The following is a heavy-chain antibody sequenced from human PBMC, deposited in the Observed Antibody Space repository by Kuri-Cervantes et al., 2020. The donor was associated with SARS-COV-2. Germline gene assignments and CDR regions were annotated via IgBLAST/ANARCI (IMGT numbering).Heavy chain of an antibody. J-gene: IGHJ6*02. V-gene: IGHV1-18*01. CDR3: ARDPPPDIVLMVYAIPGGMDV. CDR1: GYTFTSYG. D-gene: IGHD2-8*01. Sequence: ASVKVSCKASGYTFTSYGISWVRQAPGQGLEWMGWLSAYNGNTNYAQKLQGRVTMTTDTSTSTAYMELRSLRSDDTAVYYCARDPPPDIVLMVYAIPGGMDVWDQGTTVTVSS. CDR2: LSAYNGNT.